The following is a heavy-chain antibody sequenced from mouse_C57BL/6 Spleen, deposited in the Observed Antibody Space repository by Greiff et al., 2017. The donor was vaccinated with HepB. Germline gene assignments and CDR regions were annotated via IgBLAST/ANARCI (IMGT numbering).Heavy chain of an antibody. CDR1: GYTFTSYW. V-gene: IGHV1-7*01. J-gene: IGHJ4*01. CDR2: INPSSGYT. Sequence: QVQLKESGAELAKPGASVKLSCKASGYTFTSYWMHWVKQRPGQGLEWIGYINPSSGYTKYNQKFKDKATLTADKSSSTAYMQLSSLTYEDSAVYYCARCTYDYERAMDYWGQGTSVTVSS. CDR3: ARCTYDYERAMDY. D-gene: IGHD2-4*01.